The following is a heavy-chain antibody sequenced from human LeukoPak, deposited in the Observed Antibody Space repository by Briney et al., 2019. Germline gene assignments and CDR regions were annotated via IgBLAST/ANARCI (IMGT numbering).Heavy chain of an antibody. D-gene: IGHD4-17*01. CDR2: INPSGGST. CDR3: ARADYGDYHGYYYYMDV. V-gene: IGHV1-46*01. J-gene: IGHJ6*03. Sequence: ASVKVSCKASGYTFTSYYMHWVRQAPGQGLEWMGIINPSGGSTSYAQKFQGRVTMTRDTSTSTVYMELSSLRSEDTAVYYCARADYGDYHGYYYYMDVWGKGTTVTVSS. CDR1: GYTFTSYY.